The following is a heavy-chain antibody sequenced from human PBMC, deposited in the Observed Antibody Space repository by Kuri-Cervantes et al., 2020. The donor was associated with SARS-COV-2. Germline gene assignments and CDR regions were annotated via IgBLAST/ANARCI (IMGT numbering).Heavy chain of an antibody. CDR2: IYYSGST. CDR3: ARVTGSSSWYDSLPNHNWFDP. D-gene: IGHD6-13*01. Sequence: GSLRLSCTVSGYSISSGYYWSWIRQPPGKGLEWIGYIYYSGSTNYNPSLKSRVTISVDTSKNQFFLKLSSVTAADTAVYYCARVTGSSSWYDSLPNHNWFDPWGQGTLVTVSS. J-gene: IGHJ5*02. CDR1: GYSISSGYY. V-gene: IGHV4-61*01.